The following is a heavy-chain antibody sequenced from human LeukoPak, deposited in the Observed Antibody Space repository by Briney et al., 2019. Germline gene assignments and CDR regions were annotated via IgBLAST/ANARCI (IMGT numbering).Heavy chain of an antibody. D-gene: IGHD3-22*01. CDR2: ISYDGSNK. V-gene: IGHV3-30*03. Sequence: PGGSLRLSCAASGFTFSSYGMHWVRQAPGKGLEWVAVISYDGSNKYYADSVKGRFTISRDNSKNTLYLQMNSLRAEDTAVYYCARDRRYDSSGYYYEPPDAFDIWGQGTMVTVSS. J-gene: IGHJ3*02. CDR1: GFTFSSYG. CDR3: ARDRRYDSSGYYYEPPDAFDI.